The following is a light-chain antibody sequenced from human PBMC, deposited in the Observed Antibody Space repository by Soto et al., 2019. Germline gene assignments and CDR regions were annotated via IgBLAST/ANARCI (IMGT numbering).Light chain of an antibody. J-gene: IGKJ5*01. CDR2: GAS. CDR3: QQYGSSIT. CDR1: QSVNNNY. V-gene: IGKV3-20*01. Sequence: EIVLTQSPGTLSLSPGERATLSCRASQSVNNNYLGWYQQKPGQAPRLLIYGASSRATGIPDRFSGSGSGTDFTLTISRLEPEDFAVYYCQQYGSSITFGQGTRLEIK.